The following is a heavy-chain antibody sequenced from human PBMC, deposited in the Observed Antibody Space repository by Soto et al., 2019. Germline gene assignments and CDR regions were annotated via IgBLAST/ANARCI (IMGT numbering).Heavy chain of an antibody. CDR3: ARVGIVVVITHDAFDI. CDR1: GFTFSSYS. CDR2: ISSSSRYI. J-gene: IGHJ3*02. V-gene: IGHV3-21*01. D-gene: IGHD3-22*01. Sequence: GGSLRLSCAASGFTFSSYSMNWVRQAPGKGLEWVSSISSSSRYIYYADSVKGRFTISRDNAKNSLYLQMNSLRAEDTAVYYCARVGIVVVITHDAFDIWGQGTMVTVSS.